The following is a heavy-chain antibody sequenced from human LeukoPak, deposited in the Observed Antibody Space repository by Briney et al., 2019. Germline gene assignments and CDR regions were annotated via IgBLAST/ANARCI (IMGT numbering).Heavy chain of an antibody. CDR3: ARDSPFRDAVAGGTNYYYGMDV. J-gene: IGHJ6*02. V-gene: IGHV1-18*01. CDR1: GYTFTSYG. D-gene: IGHD6-19*01. CDR2: ISAYNGNT. Sequence: ASVKVSCKASGYTFTSYGISWVRQAPGQGLEWMGWISAYNGNTNYAQKLQGRVTMTTDTSTSTAYMELRSLRSDDTAVYYCARDSPFRDAVAGGTNYYYGMDVWGQGTTVTVSS.